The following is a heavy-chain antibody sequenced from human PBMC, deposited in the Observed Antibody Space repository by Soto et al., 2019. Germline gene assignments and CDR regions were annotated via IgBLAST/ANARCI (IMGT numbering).Heavy chain of an antibody. D-gene: IGHD3-10*01. CDR3: ARGGGQLLWFGELLY. CDR2: INHSGST. Sequence: QVQLQQWGAGLLKPSETLSLTCAVYGGSFSGYYWSWIRQPPGKGLEWIGEINHSGSTNYNPSLKTRVTIXVDSSXXQFSLKLSSVTAADTAVYYCARGGGQLLWFGELLYWGQGTLVTVSS. V-gene: IGHV4-34*01. J-gene: IGHJ4*02. CDR1: GGSFSGYY.